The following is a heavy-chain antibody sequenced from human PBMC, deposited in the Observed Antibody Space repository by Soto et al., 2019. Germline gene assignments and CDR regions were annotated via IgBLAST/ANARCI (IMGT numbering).Heavy chain of an antibody. CDR3: ARGGGYDSFDY. J-gene: IGHJ4*02. Sequence: SETLSLTCTISGDSISGSAWSWIRQPPGKGLEWIGYVYNSGRTNSNPSLKSRVTISLDTSMNQFSLKLNSMTAADGAVYFCARGGGYDSFDYWGQGILVTVSS. CDR2: VYNSGRT. V-gene: IGHV4-59*12. D-gene: IGHD5-12*01. CDR1: GDSISGSA.